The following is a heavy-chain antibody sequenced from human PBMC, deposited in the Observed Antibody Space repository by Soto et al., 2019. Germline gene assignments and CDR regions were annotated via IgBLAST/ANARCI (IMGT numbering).Heavy chain of an antibody. CDR1: GYTFTSYG. Sequence: EASVKVYCKASGYTFTSYGISWVRQAPGQGLEWMGWISAYNGNTNYAQKLQGRVTMTTDTSTSTAYMELRSLRSDDTAVYYCARVISGGSYPGWCEPWGQGTLVTVSS. V-gene: IGHV1-18*04. J-gene: IGHJ5*02. D-gene: IGHD2-15*01. CDR3: ARVISGGSYPGWCEP. CDR2: ISAYNGNT.